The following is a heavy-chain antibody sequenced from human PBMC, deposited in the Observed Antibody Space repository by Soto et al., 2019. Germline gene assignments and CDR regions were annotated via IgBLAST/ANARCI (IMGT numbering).Heavy chain of an antibody. CDR1: AGSRNKGGYS. J-gene: IGHJ6*02. D-gene: IGHD5-18*01. Sequence: SQTLCLPCTGSAGSRNKGGYSGSCIRHPTGKGREWIGLIYHTGTTYYNPALKSRVTISVDTSKNQFSLKLSSVTAADTAVYYCARERMHSYGYYYYYGMDVWGQGTTVT. V-gene: IGHV4-30-2*05. CDR2: IYHTGTT. CDR3: ARERMHSYGYYYYYGMDV.